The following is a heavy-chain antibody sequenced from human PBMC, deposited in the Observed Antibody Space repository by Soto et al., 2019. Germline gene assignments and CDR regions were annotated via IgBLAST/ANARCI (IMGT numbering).Heavy chain of an antibody. J-gene: IGHJ5*02. V-gene: IGHV4-30-2*01. CDR1: VVSINSGGHS. CDR2: VYPSGST. D-gene: IGHD4-4*01. Sequence: SETLSLTCTLSVVSINSGGHSCSWIRQPPGKGLEWIGYVYPSGSTSYNPSLRSRVTISVDGSNNQFSLRLTSVTAADTAVYFCARNNLDYTETGRDWFEPWGPRALVNVS. CDR3: ARNNLDYTETGRDWFEP.